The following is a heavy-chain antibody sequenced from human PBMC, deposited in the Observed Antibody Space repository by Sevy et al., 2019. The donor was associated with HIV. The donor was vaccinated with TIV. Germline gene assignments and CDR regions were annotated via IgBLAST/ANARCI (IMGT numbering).Heavy chain of an antibody. V-gene: IGHV1-2*02. CDR3: ARVGDITMIESWFDP. CDR2: IGPNSGGT. J-gene: IGHJ5*02. CDR1: GYTFTSYG. D-gene: IGHD3-22*01. Sequence: ASVKVSCKASGYTFTSYGISWVRQAPGQGLEGMGWIGPNSGGTNYAQKFQGRVTMTRDTSISTAYMELSSLRSDDTAVYYCARVGDITMIESWFDPWGQGTLVTVSS.